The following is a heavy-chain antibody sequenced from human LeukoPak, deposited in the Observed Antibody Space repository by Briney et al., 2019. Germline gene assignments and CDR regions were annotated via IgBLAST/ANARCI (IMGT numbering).Heavy chain of an antibody. CDR2: IGASGAGT. V-gene: IGHV3-23*01. D-gene: IGHD2-21*02. Sequence: GGSLRLSCAASGFTFSNYAMSWVRQASGKGLEWISAIGASGAGTYYADSVKGRFTISKDKSKNTLFLQMDTLRAEDTAIYYCPKDEGSSVTGGHYFDSWGQGTLVTVSS. CDR1: GFTFSNYA. CDR3: PKDEGSSVTGGHYFDS. J-gene: IGHJ4*02.